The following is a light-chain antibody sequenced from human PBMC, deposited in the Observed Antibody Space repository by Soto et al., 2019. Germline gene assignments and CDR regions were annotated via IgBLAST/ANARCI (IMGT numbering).Light chain of an antibody. CDR1: SSNIGSNT. CDR2: SND. CDR3: AAWDGSLKGWV. V-gene: IGLV1-44*01. J-gene: IGLJ2*01. Sequence: QSVLTQAPSASGTPGQRVTISCSGSSSNIGSNTVSWYQQVPGTAPKLLIYSNDQRPSGVPDRFSGSKSGTSASLAIGGFQAEDEADYYCAAWDGSLKGWVFGGGTKLTVL.